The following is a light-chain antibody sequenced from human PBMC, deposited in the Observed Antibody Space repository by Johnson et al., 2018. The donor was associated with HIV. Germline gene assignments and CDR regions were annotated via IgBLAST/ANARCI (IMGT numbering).Light chain of an antibody. V-gene: IGLV1-51*01. Sequence: QSVLTQPPSVSAAPGQKVTISCSGSTYNIGNNYVSWYQQLPGTAPKLLIYDNNKRPSGIPDRFSGSKSGTSATLGITGLQTGDEADYYCGTWDSSLSAAGVFGTGTKVTVL. J-gene: IGLJ1*01. CDR1: TYNIGNNY. CDR3: GTWDSSLSAAGV. CDR2: DNN.